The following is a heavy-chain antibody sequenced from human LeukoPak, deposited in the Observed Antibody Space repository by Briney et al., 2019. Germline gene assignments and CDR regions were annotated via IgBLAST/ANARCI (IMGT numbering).Heavy chain of an antibody. CDR1: GFTFSSYV. CDR2: ISYDGSNK. CDR3: ASGPSIVGAIDY. V-gene: IGHV3-30-3*01. J-gene: IGHJ4*02. Sequence: PGGSLRLSCAASGFTFSSYVMHWVRQAPGKRLEWVAVISYDGSNKYYADSVKGRFTISRDNSKNTLYLQMNSLRAEDTAVYYCASGPSIVGAIDYWGQGTLVTVSS. D-gene: IGHD1-26*01.